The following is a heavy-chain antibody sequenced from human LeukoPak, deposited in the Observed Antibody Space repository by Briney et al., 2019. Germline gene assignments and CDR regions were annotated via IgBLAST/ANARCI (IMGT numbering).Heavy chain of an antibody. CDR2: IYYSGST. V-gene: IGHV4-59*01. J-gene: IGHJ6*02. Sequence: SETLSLTCTVSGGSISSYYWSWMRPPPAKGREWIGYIYYSGSTNYNPSLKSRVTISVDTSKNQFSLKLRSVTAADTAVYYCARGRAAADDDYYYYGMDVWGQGTTVTVSS. CDR3: ARGRAAADDDYYYYGMDV. D-gene: IGHD6-13*01. CDR1: GGSISSYY.